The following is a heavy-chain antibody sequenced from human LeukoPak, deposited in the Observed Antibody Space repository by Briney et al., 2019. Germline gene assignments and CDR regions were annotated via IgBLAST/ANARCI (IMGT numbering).Heavy chain of an antibody. J-gene: IGHJ4*02. CDR3: ARDRGRYYYGSDFDY. CDR2: IYTSGST. Sequence: PSQTLSLTCTVSGGSISSGAYYWSWIRQPAGKGLEWIGRIYTSGSTNYNPSLKSRVTMSVDTSKNQFSLKLSSVTAADTAVYYCARDRGRYYYGSDFDYWGQGTLVTVSS. V-gene: IGHV4-61*02. CDR1: GGSISSGAYY. D-gene: IGHD3-10*01.